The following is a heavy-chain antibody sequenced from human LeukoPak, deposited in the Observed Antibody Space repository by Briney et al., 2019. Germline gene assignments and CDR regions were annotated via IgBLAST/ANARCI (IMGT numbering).Heavy chain of an antibody. CDR1: GGSISSSSYY. CDR3: ARCPSRDYSNGQEAYMDV. CDR2: IYYSGST. Sequence: PSETLSLTCTVSGGSISSSSYYWGWIRQPPGKGLEWIGSIYYSGSTYYNPSLKSRVTISVDTSKNQFSLKLSSVTAADTAVYYCARCPSRDYSNGQEAYMDVWGKGTTVTVSS. J-gene: IGHJ6*03. D-gene: IGHD4-11*01. V-gene: IGHV4-39*01.